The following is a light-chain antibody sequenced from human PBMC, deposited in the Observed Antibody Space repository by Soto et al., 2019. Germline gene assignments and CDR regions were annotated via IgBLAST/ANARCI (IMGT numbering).Light chain of an antibody. CDR2: DVS. CDR1: SSDVGGYNY. J-gene: IGLJ2*01. CDR3: SSYTSSTPMV. V-gene: IGLV2-14*01. Sequence: QSVLTQPASVSGSPGQSITISCTGTSSDVGGYNYVSWYQQHPGKAPKLMIYDVSNRPSGVSNRFSGSKSVNTASLTISGLQAEDEADYYCSSYTSSTPMVFGGGTKLTVL.